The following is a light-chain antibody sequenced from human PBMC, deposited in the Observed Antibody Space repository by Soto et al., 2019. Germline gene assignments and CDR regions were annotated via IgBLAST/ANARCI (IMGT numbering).Light chain of an antibody. J-gene: IGKJ1*01. V-gene: IGKV3-20*01. CDR3: QQYGTSPRT. Sequence: EIVMTQSPATLSVSPGASATLSCRASHSVSSSYLAWYQQKPGQAPRLLIYGASSRATGIPDRFSGSGSGTDFTLTISSLEPEDFAVYYCQQYGTSPRTFGQGTKVDIK. CDR2: GAS. CDR1: HSVSSSY.